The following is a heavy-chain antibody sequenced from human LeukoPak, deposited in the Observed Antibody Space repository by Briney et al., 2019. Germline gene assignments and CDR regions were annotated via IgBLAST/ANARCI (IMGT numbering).Heavy chain of an antibody. CDR2: INPNSGGT. CDR1: GYTFTGYY. V-gene: IGHV1-2*02. Sequence: GASVKVSCKASGYTFTGYYMHWVRQAPGQGLEWMGWINPNSGGTNYAQKFQGRVTMTRDTSISTAYMELSRLRSDDTAVYYCARGVRWVTSLAKNYFDYWGQGTLVTVSS. CDR3: ARGVRWVTSLAKNYFDY. J-gene: IGHJ4*02. D-gene: IGHD2-21*02.